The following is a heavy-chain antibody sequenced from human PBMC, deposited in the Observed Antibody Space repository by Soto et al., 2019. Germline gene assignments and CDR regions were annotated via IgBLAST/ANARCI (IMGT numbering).Heavy chain of an antibody. J-gene: IGHJ4*02. D-gene: IGHD4-17*01. V-gene: IGHV4-30-2*01. CDR3: ARGMTTVTTFDY. CDR2: IYHSGST. Sequence: QLXLQXXXSXLVXXXXTLSLTCAVSGGSISSGGYSWSWIRQPPGKGLEWIGYIYHSGSTYYNPPLKSRVTISVDRSKNQISLKLSSVTAADTAVYYCARGMTTVTTFDYWGQGTLVTVSS. CDR1: GGSISSGGYS.